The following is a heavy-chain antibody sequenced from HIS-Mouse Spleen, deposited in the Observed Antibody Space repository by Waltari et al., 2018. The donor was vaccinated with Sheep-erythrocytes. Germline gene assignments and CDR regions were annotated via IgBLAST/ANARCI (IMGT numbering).Heavy chain of an antibody. CDR2: INHSGSP. CDR1: GGSFSGYY. CDR3: ARGWYCSGGSCYLLFDY. V-gene: IGHV4-34*01. J-gene: IGHJ4*02. D-gene: IGHD2-15*01. Sequence: QVQLQQWGAGLLKPSETLSLTCAVYGGSFSGYYWSWIRQPPGKGLEWIGEINHSGSPNYNPSLKSRVTISVDTAKNQFSLKLSSVTAADTAVYYCARGWYCSGGSCYLLFDYWGQGTLVTVSS.